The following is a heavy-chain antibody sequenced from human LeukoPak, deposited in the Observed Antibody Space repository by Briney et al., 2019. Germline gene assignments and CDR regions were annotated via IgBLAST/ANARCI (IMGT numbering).Heavy chain of an antibody. CDR2: IYYSGST. CDR3: ARRSGSYSPWFDP. Sequence: SETLSLTCTVSGGSISSYYWSWIRQPPGKGLEWIGYIYYSGSTNYNPSLKSRVTISVDTSKNQFSLKLSSMTAADTAVYYCARRSGSYSPWFDPWGQGTLVTVSS. V-gene: IGHV4-59*08. CDR1: GGSISSYY. D-gene: IGHD1-26*01. J-gene: IGHJ5*02.